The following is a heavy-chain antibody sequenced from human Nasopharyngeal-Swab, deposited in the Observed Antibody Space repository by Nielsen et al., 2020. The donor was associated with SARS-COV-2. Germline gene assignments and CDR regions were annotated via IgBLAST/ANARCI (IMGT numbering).Heavy chain of an antibody. CDR2: IWYDGSNK. CDR3: ARDQPTPHYYYYGMDV. D-gene: IGHD2-15*01. Sequence: GASLKISCASSGFTFSSYGMHWVRQAPGKGVEWVAVIWYDGSNKYYADSVKGRFTISRDNSKNTLYLQMNSLRAEDTAVYYCARDQPTPHYYYYGMDVWGQGTTVTVSS. J-gene: IGHJ6*02. CDR1: GFTFSSYG. V-gene: IGHV3-33*01.